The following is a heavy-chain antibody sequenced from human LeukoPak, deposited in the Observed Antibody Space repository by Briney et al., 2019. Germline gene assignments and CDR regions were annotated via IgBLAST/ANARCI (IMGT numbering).Heavy chain of an antibody. CDR3: ARWDDKRPL. V-gene: IGHV4-59*01. D-gene: IGHD3-9*01. CDR1: GGSITSYY. J-gene: IGHJ4*02. Sequence: PSETLSLTCTVSGGSITSYYWSWLRQPPGKGLEYIGNIYYSGSTNYNPSLKSRVTISVDTSKNQFSLKLSSVTAVDTAVYYCARWDDKRPLWGQGTLVTVSS. CDR2: IYYSGST.